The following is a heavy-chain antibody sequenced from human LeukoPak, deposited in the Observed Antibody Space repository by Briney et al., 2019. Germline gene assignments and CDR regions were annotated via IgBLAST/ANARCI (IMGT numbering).Heavy chain of an antibody. J-gene: IGHJ4*02. Sequence: SQTLSLTCAVSGGSISSGGYSWSWIRQPPGKGLEWIGYIYHSGSTYYNPSLKSRVTISVDRSKNQFSLKLSSVTAADTAVYYCARGVTGGYGDYGFDYWGQGTLVTVSS. CDR1: GGSISSGGYS. D-gene: IGHD4-17*01. CDR2: IYHSGST. V-gene: IGHV4-30-2*01. CDR3: ARGVTGGYGDYGFDY.